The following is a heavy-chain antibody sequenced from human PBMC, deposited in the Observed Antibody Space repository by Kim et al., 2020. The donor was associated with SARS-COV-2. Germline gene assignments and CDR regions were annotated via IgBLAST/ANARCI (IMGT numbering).Heavy chain of an antibody. CDR2: IHSTGTT. D-gene: IGHD2-8*01. CDR1: GASINNNY. CDR3: GRNGVYLDV. J-gene: IGHJ6*03. V-gene: IGHV4-59*08. Sequence: SETLSLTCTVSGASINNNYWTWIRRSPEKGLEWIGYIHSTGTTEYNPSLEGRVTLSIDTSRNQFSLMLRSVTAADTAMYFCGRNGVYLDVWGKGTTVTVSS.